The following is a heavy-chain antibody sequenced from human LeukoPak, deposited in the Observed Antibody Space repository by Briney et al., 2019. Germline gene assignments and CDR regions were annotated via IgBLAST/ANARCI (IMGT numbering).Heavy chain of an antibody. D-gene: IGHD4-17*01. V-gene: IGHV3-21*01. J-gene: IGHJ6*04. CDR1: GFTFSSYS. Sequence: GGSLRLSCAASGFTFSSYSMNWVRQATGKGLEWVSSISSSSYIYYADSVKGRFTISRDNAKSSLYLQMNSLRAEDTAVYYCARDLGYGDPYYYYYGMDVWGKGTTVTVSS. CDR2: ISSSSYI. CDR3: ARDLGYGDPYYYYYGMDV.